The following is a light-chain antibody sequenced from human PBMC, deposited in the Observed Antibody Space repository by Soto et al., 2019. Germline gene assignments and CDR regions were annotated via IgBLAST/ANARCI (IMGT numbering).Light chain of an antibody. CDR1: SSDVGSYNL. Sequence: QSVLTQPASVSGSPGQSITISCTGTSSDVGSYNLVSWYQQHPGKAPKLMIYEVSKRPSGVSNRFSGSKSGNTASLTISGLQAEDEVDYYCCSYAGSSTPYGFGTGTKVTVL. J-gene: IGLJ1*01. CDR2: EVS. CDR3: CSYAGSSTPYG. V-gene: IGLV2-23*02.